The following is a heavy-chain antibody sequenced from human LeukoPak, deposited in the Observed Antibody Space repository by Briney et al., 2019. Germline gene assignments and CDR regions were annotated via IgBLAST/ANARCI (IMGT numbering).Heavy chain of an antibody. J-gene: IGHJ5*02. CDR3: AREISSWFRTEGRFDP. V-gene: IGHV3-7*01. D-gene: IGHD6-13*01. Sequence: GGSLRLAWEASGFTFSNYWMGWVRQAPGKGLEWVANIKQDGSEKDYVDSVEGRFTISRDNAKSSLYLQMNSLRPQDTAVYYCAREISSWFRTEGRFDPWGQGTLVAVSS. CDR1: GFTFSNYW. CDR2: IKQDGSEK.